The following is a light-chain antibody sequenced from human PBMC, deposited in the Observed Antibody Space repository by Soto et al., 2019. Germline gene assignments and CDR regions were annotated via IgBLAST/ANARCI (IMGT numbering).Light chain of an antibody. Sequence: EIVMTQSPASLSVSPGDGATLSCRASQTIASNLAWYQQKPGQGPRLLIHGASTRAAGLPARFSGSGSGTDFALTINSLQSEDFAVYYCQQYHNWPPQYTFGQGTKLQIK. CDR1: QTIASN. J-gene: IGKJ2*01. CDR2: GAS. V-gene: IGKV3-15*01. CDR3: QQYHNWPPQYT.